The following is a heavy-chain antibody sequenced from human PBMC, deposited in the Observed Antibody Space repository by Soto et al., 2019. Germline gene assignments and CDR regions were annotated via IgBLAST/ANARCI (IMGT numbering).Heavy chain of an antibody. CDR3: SRASPRYDFCSGNCGNYFDY. D-gene: IGHD3-3*01. CDR1: GFTFDDYA. J-gene: IGHJ4*02. Sequence: GESLKISCAASGFTFDDYAMHWVRQAPGKGLEWVSLISGDGGSTYYADPVKGRFTISRDNSKNSLYLQMNSLRTEDNALSYYSRASPRYDFCSGNCGNYFDYWGQGTLVTVSS. CDR2: ISGDGGST. V-gene: IGHV3-43*02.